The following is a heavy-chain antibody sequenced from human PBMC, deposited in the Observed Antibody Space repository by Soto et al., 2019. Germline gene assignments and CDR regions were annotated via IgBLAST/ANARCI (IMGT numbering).Heavy chain of an antibody. J-gene: IGHJ3*01. CDR1: GFSFNNYV. Sequence: EVQLLESGGDLVQPGGSLRLSCSSSGFSFNNYVMNWVRQASGKGLEWVSTVSPTGDSTFYADSVKGRFTISRDNSKNTLYLQMNSLRAEDVAVYYWARRAITASTKRGASDAWGQGTTVTVSS. D-gene: IGHD1-7*01. V-gene: IGHV3-23*01. CDR3: ARRAITASTKRGASDA. CDR2: VSPTGDST.